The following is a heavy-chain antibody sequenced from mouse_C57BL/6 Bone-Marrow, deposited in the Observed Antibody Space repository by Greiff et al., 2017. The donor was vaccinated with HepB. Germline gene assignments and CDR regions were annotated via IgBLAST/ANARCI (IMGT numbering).Heavy chain of an antibody. V-gene: IGHV5-12*01. CDR2: ISNGGGST. Sequence: EVKLQESGGGLVQPGGSLKLSCAASGFTFSDYYMYWVRQTPEKRLEWVAYISNGGGSTYYPDTVKGRFTISRDNAKNTLYLQMSRLKAEDTAMYYCARRSGYYAMDYWGQGTSVTVSS. CDR3: ARRSGYYAMDY. J-gene: IGHJ4*01. CDR1: GFTFSDYY.